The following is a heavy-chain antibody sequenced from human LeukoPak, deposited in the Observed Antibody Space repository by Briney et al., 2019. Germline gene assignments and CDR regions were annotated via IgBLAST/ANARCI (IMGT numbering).Heavy chain of an antibody. CDR3: ARDSPGYGAYVS. CDR2: IKEDGSRE. V-gene: IGHV3-7*01. Sequence: GGSLRLSCAASGFTFSTYWMTWVRQAPGKGLEWVVNIKEDGSREYYVDSVKGRFTISRDNAKNSLYLQMDSLTAEDTAVYYCARDSPGYGAYVSWGQGTLVSVSS. CDR1: GFTFSTYW. J-gene: IGHJ1*01. D-gene: IGHD5-12*01.